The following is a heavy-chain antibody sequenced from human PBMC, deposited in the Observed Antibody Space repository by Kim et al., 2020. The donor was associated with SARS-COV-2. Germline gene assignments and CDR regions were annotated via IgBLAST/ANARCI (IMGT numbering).Heavy chain of an antibody. CDR2: ISWNSGSI. J-gene: IGHJ4*02. D-gene: IGHD3-22*01. CDR1: GFTFDDYA. Sequence: GGSLRHSCAASGFTFDDYAMHWVRQAPGKGLEWVSGISWNSGSIGYADSVKGRFTISRDNAKNSLYLQMNSLRAEDTALYYCARVKRSGSGWYYYDSSGYSFDYWGQGTLVTVSS. CDR3: ARVKRSGSGWYYYDSSGYSFDY. V-gene: IGHV3-9*01.